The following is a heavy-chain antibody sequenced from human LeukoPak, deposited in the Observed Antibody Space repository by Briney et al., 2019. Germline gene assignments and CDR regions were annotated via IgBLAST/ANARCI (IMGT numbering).Heavy chain of an antibody. CDR1: GFTFSSYA. D-gene: IGHD2-15*01. V-gene: IGHV3-23*01. Sequence: GGSLRLSCAASGFTFSSYAMSWVRQAPGKGLEWVSAISGSGGSTYYADSVKGRFTISRDNSKNTLYLQMNSLRAEDTAVYYCAKAASPLYCSGGSCYSFDYWGRGTLVTVSS. CDR3: AKAASPLYCSGGSCYSFDY. J-gene: IGHJ4*02. CDR2: ISGSGGST.